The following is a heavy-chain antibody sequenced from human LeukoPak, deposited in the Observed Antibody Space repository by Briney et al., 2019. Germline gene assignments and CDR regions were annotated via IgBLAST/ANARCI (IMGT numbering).Heavy chain of an antibody. J-gene: IGHJ4*02. V-gene: IGHV3-7*01. CDR1: GFTFSSYW. CDR2: INQDQNEI. D-gene: IGHD1-14*01. CDR3: ARGPGFLIDF. Sequence: GGSLRLSCAASGFTFSSYWMTWVRQAPGKGLEWVASINQDQNEIHYVDSVRGRFTISRDKAKNSLYLQMNSLRVEDTAIYNCARGPGFLIDFWGQGTLVTVSS.